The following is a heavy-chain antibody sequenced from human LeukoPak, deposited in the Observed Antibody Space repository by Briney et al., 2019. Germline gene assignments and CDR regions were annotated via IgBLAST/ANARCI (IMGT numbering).Heavy chain of an antibody. CDR3: TTNYDILTGYYN. D-gene: IGHD3-9*01. Sequence: PGGSLRLSYAASGFTFSNAWMSWVRQAPGKGLEWVGRIKSKTDGGTTDYAAPVKGRFTISRDDSKNTLYLQMNSLKTEDTAVYYCTTNYDILTGYYNWGQGTLVTVSS. J-gene: IGHJ4*02. CDR2: IKSKTDGGTT. CDR1: GFTFSNAW. V-gene: IGHV3-15*01.